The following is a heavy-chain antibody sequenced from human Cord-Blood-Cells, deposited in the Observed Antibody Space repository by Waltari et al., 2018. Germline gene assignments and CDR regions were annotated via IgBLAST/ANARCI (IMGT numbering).Heavy chain of an antibody. CDR1: GYTFTGYY. D-gene: IGHD3-10*01. CDR3: AGTRYYGSVSYDY. V-gene: IGHV1-2*02. J-gene: IGHJ4*02. Sequence: QVQLVQSGAEVKKPGASVKVSCKASGYTFTGYYMHWVRQAPGQGLEWMGWINPNSGGTNYAQKFQGRVTRTRDTSISTAYMELSMLRSDDTSVYYCAGTRYYGSVSYDYWGQGTLVTVSS. CDR2: INPNSGGT.